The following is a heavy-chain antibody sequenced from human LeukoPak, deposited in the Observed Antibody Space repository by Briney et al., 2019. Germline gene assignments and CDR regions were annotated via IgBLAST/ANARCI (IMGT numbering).Heavy chain of an antibody. CDR2: INPNSGGT. D-gene: IGHD6-19*01. V-gene: IGHV1-2*04. CDR3: AISGIAVAGYYFDY. CDR1: GYTLSSYG. J-gene: IGHJ4*02. Sequence: ASVKVSCKASGYTLSSYGISWVRQAPGQGLEWMGWINPNSGGTNYAQKFQGWVTMARDTSIGTAYMELSRLRSDNTAVYYCAISGIAVAGYYFDYWGQGTLVTVSS.